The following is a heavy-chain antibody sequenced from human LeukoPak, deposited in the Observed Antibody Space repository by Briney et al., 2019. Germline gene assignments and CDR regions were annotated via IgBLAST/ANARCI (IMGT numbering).Heavy chain of an antibody. D-gene: IGHD3-22*01. CDR1: GFTFSSYS. Sequence: GGSLRLSSAASGFTFSSYSMSWVRQAPGKGLEWVGFIRTKAYGGTTEYAASVKGRFTISRDGSKSIAYLQMNSLKTEDTAVYYCTRTYYDSSGYLFDYWGQGTLLTVPS. J-gene: IGHJ4*02. CDR3: TRTYYDSSGYLFDY. CDR2: IRTKAYGGTT. V-gene: IGHV3-49*04.